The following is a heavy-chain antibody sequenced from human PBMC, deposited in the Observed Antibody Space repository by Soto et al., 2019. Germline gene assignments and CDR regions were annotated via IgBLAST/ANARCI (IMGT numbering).Heavy chain of an antibody. CDR2: IKQDGSEK. J-gene: IGHJ1*01. V-gene: IGHV3-7*01. Sequence: GGSLRLSCAASGFTFSSYWMSWVRQAPGKGLEWVANIKQDGSEKYYVDSVKGRFTISRDNAKNSLYLQMNSLRAEETAVYYCARDHSYDFWSGYYTTEYFQHWGQGTLVTVSS. CDR3: ARDHSYDFWSGYYTTEYFQH. D-gene: IGHD3-3*01. CDR1: GFTFSSYW.